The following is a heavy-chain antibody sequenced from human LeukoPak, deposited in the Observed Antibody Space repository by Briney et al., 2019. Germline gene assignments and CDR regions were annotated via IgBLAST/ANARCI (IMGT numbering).Heavy chain of an antibody. CDR2: ISYDGSNK. V-gene: IGHV3-30*04. CDR1: GFTFSSYA. J-gene: IGHJ4*02. CDR3: ARHLTAADRSDY. Sequence: GGSLRLSCAASGFTFSSYAMHWVRQAPGKGLEWVAVISYDGSNKYYVDSVKGRFTISRDNSKNTLYLQMNSLRAEDTAVYYCARHLTAADRSDYWGQGTLVTVSS. D-gene: IGHD6-13*01.